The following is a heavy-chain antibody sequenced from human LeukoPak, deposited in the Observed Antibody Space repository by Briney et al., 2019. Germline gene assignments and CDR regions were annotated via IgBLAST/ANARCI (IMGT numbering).Heavy chain of an antibody. V-gene: IGHV3-23*01. CDR3: AKGSGSSCYSPCDY. J-gene: IGHJ4*02. CDR1: GFSFSNYA. D-gene: IGHD2-15*01. CDR2: ICANDGNT. Sequence: PGGSLRLSCVSSGFSFSNYAMSWVRQAPGKGLEWVSVICANDGNTYYADAVKGRFTISRDNSKDTLYLQMDSLRAEDTAVYYCAKGSGSSCYSPCDYWGQGILVTVSS.